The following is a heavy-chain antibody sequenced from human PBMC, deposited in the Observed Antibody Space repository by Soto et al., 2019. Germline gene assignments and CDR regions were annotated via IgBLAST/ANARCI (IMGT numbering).Heavy chain of an antibody. CDR2: VYYRGRS. J-gene: IGHJ4*02. V-gene: IGHV4-39*01. D-gene: IGHD2-8*01. CDR1: GGSVSNSNYY. CDR3: VSQRTSVLAQAYFDY. Sequence: SETLSLTCTVSGGSVSNSNYYWGWIRRSPGKGLEWIGSVYYRGRSYSKSSVKSRVTISVDTSKNQFSLNLNSVTASDTAVYYCVSQRTSVLAQAYFDYWGPGALVT.